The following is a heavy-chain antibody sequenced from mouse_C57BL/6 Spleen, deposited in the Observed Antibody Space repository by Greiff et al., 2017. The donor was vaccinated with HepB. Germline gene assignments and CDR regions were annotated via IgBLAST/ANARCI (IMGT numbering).Heavy chain of an antibody. Sequence: QVQLQQSGAELVRPGASVTLSCKASGYTFTDYEMHWVKQTPVHGLEWIGAIDPETGGTAYNQKFKGKAILTADKSSSTAYMELRSLTSEDSAVYYCTRRGSYYDYDGYYFDYGGQGTTLTVSS. V-gene: IGHV1-15*01. CDR3: TRRGSYYDYDGYYFDY. CDR1: GYTFTDYE. D-gene: IGHD2-4*01. J-gene: IGHJ2*01. CDR2: IDPETGGT.